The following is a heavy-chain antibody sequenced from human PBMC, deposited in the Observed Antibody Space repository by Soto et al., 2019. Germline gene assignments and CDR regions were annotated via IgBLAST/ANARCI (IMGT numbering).Heavy chain of an antibody. CDR2: IYYSGST. CDR3: ARESPPPAFDI. J-gene: IGHJ3*02. CDR1: GGSISSYY. Sequence: SETLSLTCTVSGGSISSYYWSWIRQPPGKGLEWIGYIYYSGSTNYNPSLKSRVTISVDTSKNQFSLKLSSVTAADTAVYYCARESPPPAFDIWGQGTMVTVSS. V-gene: IGHV4-59*01.